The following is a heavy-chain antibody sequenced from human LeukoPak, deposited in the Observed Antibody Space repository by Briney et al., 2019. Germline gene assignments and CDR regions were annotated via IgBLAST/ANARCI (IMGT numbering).Heavy chain of an antibody. CDR2: TYYSGST. J-gene: IGHJ4*02. Sequence: SETLSLTCTVSGGSISSYYWSWIRQPPGKGLEWIGYTYYSGSTNYNPSLKSRVTISVDTSKNQFSLKLSSVTAADTAVYYCASQRGYSGYDPLDYWGQGTPVTVSS. CDR3: ASQRGYSGYDPLDY. V-gene: IGHV4-59*01. D-gene: IGHD5-12*01. CDR1: GGSISSYY.